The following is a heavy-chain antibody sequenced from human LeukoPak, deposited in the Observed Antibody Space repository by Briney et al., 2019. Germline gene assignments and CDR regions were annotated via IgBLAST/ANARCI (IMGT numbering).Heavy chain of an antibody. CDR3: AKAVGSGPYSSFDY. J-gene: IGHJ4*02. V-gene: IGHV3-23*01. Sequence: PGGSLRLSVEAPEFTFTSYPMTWVRQAPGKGLGWASAISGSGGSTYYADSVKGRFTISRDNSKNTLYLQMNSLRAEDTAVYYCAKAVGSGPYSSFDYWGQGTLVTVSS. CDR1: EFTFTSYP. D-gene: IGHD2-15*01. CDR2: ISGSGGST.